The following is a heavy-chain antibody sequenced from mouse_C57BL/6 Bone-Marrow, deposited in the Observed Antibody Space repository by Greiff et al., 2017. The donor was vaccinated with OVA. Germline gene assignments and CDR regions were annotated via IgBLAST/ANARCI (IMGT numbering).Heavy chain of an antibody. D-gene: IGHD2-4*01. CDR1: GYTFTDYE. Sequence: QVQLQQSGAELVRPGASVTLSCKASGYTFTDYEMHWVKQTPVHGLEWIGAIDPETGGTAYNQKFKGKAILTADKSSSTAYMELRSLTSEDSAVYYCTIKGDYDFDYWGQGTTLTVSS. CDR2: IDPETGGT. CDR3: TIKGDYDFDY. V-gene: IGHV1-15*01. J-gene: IGHJ2*01.